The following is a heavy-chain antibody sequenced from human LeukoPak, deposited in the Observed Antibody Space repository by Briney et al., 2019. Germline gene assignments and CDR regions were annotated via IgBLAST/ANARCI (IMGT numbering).Heavy chain of an antibody. CDR1: GYTFTSYD. CDR2: MNPNSGNT. J-gene: IGHJ5*02. V-gene: IGHV1-8*01. Sequence: ASVKVSCKASGYTFTSYDINWVRQATGQGLEWMGWMNPNSGNTGYAQKFQGRVTMTRNTSISTAYMELSSLRSEDTAVYYCARYSMVQGVMVSWFDPWGQGTLVTVSS. D-gene: IGHD3-10*01. CDR3: ARYSMVQGVMVSWFDP.